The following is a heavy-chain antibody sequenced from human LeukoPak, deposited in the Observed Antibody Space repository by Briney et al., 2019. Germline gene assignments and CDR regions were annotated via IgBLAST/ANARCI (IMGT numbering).Heavy chain of an antibody. J-gene: IGHJ6*04. D-gene: IGHD3-10*01. V-gene: IGHV4-4*08. CDR2: IYTSGST. CDR3: ARGIYGSGSYHMDV. CDR1: GGSLTNYY. Sequence: PSETLSLTCTVSGGSLTNYYWTWIRQPPGKGLEWIGRIYTSGSTNYNPSLKSRVTISVDTSKNQFSLKLSSVTAADTAVYYCARGIYGSGSYHMDVWGKGTTVTVSS.